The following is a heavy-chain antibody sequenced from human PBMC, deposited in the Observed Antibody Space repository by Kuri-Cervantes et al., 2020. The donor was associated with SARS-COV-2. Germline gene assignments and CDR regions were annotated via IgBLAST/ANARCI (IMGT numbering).Heavy chain of an antibody. CDR3: ARGTYTYYDFWRGPYFDY. CDR2: IYYSGST. CDR1: GGSISSSSYY. D-gene: IGHD3-3*01. Sequence: SETLSLTCTVSGGSISSSSYYWGWIRQPPGKGLEWIGSIYYSGSTYYNPSPKSRVTISVGASKNQFSLKLNSVTAADTAVYYCARGTYTYYDFWRGPYFDYWGQGNLVTVSS. V-gene: IGHV4-39*07. J-gene: IGHJ4*02.